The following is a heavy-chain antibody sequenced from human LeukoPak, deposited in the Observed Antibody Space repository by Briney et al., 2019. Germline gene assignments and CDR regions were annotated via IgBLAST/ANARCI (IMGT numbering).Heavy chain of an antibody. Sequence: SETLSLTCTVSGGSISSSGYYWGWIRQSPGKGLEWIGSIYYSGGTYSNPSLKSRVTISVDTSKNQFSLKLTSVTAADTAVYYCARHDYGDYGTSDTWGQGTMVTVSS. CDR3: ARHDYGDYGTSDT. CDR1: GGSISSSGYY. J-gene: IGHJ3*02. CDR2: IYYSGGT. D-gene: IGHD4-17*01. V-gene: IGHV4-39*01.